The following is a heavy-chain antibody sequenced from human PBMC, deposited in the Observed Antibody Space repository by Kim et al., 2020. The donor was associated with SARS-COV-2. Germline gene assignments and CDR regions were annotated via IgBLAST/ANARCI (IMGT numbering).Heavy chain of an antibody. Sequence: SVKGRFTISRDNAKNSLYLQMNSLRAEDTAVYYCASPYYYGSGSYFPFDYWGQGTLVTVSS. J-gene: IGHJ4*02. CDR3: ASPYYYGSGSYFPFDY. D-gene: IGHD3-10*01. V-gene: IGHV3-48*03.